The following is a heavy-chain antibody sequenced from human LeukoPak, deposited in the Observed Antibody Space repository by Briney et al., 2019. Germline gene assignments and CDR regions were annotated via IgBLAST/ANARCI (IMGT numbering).Heavy chain of an antibody. V-gene: IGHV3-23*01. J-gene: IGHJ4*02. D-gene: IGHD3-22*01. Sequence: GSLRLSCAASGFTFSSYAMSWVRQAPGKGLEWVSAISGSGGSTYYADSVKGRFTISRDNSKNTLYLQMNSLRAEDTAVYYCAKDLPSYYDSSGYEGGYWGQGTLVTVSS. CDR3: AKDLPSYYDSSGYEGGY. CDR1: GFTFSSYA. CDR2: ISGSGGST.